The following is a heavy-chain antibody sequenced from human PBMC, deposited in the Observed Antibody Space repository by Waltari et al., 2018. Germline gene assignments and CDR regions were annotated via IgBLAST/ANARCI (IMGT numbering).Heavy chain of an antibody. V-gene: IGHV3-7*01. CDR1: GFTFSRYW. Sequence: EVQLVESGGGLVQPGGSLRLSCGASGFTFSRYWMSWVRQIPGKGLEWVDNVNYDGSQKYYVDSVKGRFTIFRDNAKNSVYLQMNSLRVEDTAVYYCAKSRGFEYWGQGTLITVSS. CDR3: AKSRGFEY. J-gene: IGHJ4*02. D-gene: IGHD2-2*01. CDR2: VNYDGSQK.